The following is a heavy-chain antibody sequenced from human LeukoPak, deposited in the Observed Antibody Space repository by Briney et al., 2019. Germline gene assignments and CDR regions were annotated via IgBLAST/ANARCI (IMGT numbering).Heavy chain of an antibody. Sequence: PGGSLRLSCAASGFTFSSFPMSWVRQAPGKGLEWVSAISGSGGSSSYADSVKGRFTISRDNSKNTLYLQMNSLRVEDTAVYYCAKPRSGWYDYDYWGQGTLVTVSS. CDR3: AKPRSGWYDYDY. V-gene: IGHV3-23*01. J-gene: IGHJ4*02. CDR2: ISGSGGSS. D-gene: IGHD6-19*01. CDR1: GFTFSSFP.